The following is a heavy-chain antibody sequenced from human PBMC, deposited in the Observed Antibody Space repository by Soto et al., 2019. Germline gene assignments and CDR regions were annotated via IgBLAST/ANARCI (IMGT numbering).Heavy chain of an antibody. CDR1: GGSISSSNY. CDR3: ATLPHYGDPKAGF. D-gene: IGHD4-17*01. Sequence: QLQLQESGPGLVKPSETLSLTCTVSGGSISSSNYWGWIRQPPGKGLEWIGSIHYSGSTYYNSSLKRRVTISVDTSRNQFSLKLTSVTAADTAVYYCATLPHYGDPKAGFWGQGTLVTVSS. CDR2: IHYSGST. V-gene: IGHV4-39*01. J-gene: IGHJ4*02.